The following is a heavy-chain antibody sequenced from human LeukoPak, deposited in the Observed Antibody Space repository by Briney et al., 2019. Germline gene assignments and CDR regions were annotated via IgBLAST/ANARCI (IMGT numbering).Heavy chain of an antibody. J-gene: IGHJ4*02. Sequence: GGSLRLSCTTSGFTFGDYAMTWVRQAPGKGLEWVGFIRGKAYGGTTDYAASLRGRVSISRDDSKSVAYLQMNSLKNEDTAIYYCSARGLREVIHDFWGRGTLVTVSP. CDR2: IRGKAYGGTT. CDR1: GFTFGDYA. V-gene: IGHV3-49*04. CDR3: SARGLREVIHDF. D-gene: IGHD3-10*01.